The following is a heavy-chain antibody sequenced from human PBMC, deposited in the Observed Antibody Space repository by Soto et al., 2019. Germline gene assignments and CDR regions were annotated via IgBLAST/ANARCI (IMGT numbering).Heavy chain of an antibody. D-gene: IGHD2-15*01. J-gene: IGHJ6*03. CDR2: INHLGST. V-gene: IGHV4-39*07. CDR1: GGSIRSSSSY. CDR3: ARGGGYCSGGSCYYYYYYMDV. Sequence: SETLSLTCTVSGGSIRSSSSYWGWVRQPPGKGLEWVGDINHLGSTYYNPSLRSRVTISVDTSKNQFSLKLSSVTAADTAVYYCARGGGYCSGGSCYYYYYYMDVWGKGTTVTVSS.